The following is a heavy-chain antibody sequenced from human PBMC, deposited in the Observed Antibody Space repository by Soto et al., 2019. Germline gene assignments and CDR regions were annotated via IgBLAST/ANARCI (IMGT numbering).Heavy chain of an antibody. D-gene: IGHD1-26*01. CDR1: GDSLSNNSAT. J-gene: IGHJ5*02. CDR3: ARFTWDSGSENCFDP. V-gene: IGHV6-1*01. CDR2: TYYRSNWGN. Sequence: SPTLSLTCAISGDSLSNNSATWNWIRPSPSRGLEWLGRTYYRSNWGNDYAVSVNSRITINPDTSNNQFSLQLNSVTPEDTAVYYCARFTWDSGSENCFDPWGQGTLVTV.